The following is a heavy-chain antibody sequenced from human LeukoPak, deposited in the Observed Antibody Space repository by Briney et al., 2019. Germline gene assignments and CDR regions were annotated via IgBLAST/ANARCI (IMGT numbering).Heavy chain of an antibody. CDR1: GYTFTGYY. CDR2: INPNSGGT. D-gene: IGHD2-2*01. J-gene: IGHJ5*02. Sequence: ASVKVSCKASGYTFTGYYMHWVRQAPGQGLEWMGWINPNSGGTNYAQKFQGRVTMTRDTSISTAYMELSRLRSDDTAVYYCARGPQLLLGNDWFDPWGRGTLVTVSS. V-gene: IGHV1-2*02. CDR3: ARGPQLLLGNDWFDP.